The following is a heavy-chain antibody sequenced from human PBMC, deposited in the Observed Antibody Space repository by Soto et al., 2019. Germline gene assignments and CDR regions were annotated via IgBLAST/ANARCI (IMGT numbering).Heavy chain of an antibody. CDR1: GFTFSSYA. V-gene: IGHV3-23*01. Sequence: PGGSLRLSCAASGFTFSSYAMSWVRQAPGKGLEWVSAISGSGGSTYYADSVKGRFTISRDNSKNTLYLQMNSLRAEDTAVYYCAKGALTEMATNTHYYGMDVWGQGTTVTVSS. J-gene: IGHJ6*02. CDR2: ISGSGGST. CDR3: AKGALTEMATNTHYYGMDV. D-gene: IGHD5-12*01.